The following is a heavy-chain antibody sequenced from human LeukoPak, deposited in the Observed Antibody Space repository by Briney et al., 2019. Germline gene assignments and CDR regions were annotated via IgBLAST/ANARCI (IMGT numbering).Heavy chain of an antibody. V-gene: IGHV3-48*01. J-gene: IGHJ4*02. D-gene: IGHD3-9*01. CDR3: ARDYLTGYYPSPGFDY. Sequence: GGSLRLSCAASGFTLSSYSMNWVRQAPGKGLEWVSYISSSSSTIYYADSVKGRFTISRDNAKNSLYLQMNSLRAEDTAVYYCARDYLTGYYPSPGFDYWGQGTLVTVSS. CDR1: GFTLSSYS. CDR2: ISSSSSTI.